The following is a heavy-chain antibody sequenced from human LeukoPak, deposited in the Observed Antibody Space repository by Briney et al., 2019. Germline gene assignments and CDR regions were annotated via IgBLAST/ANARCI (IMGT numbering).Heavy chain of an antibody. CDR3: ARGSAMAQKQLVRHFDS. J-gene: IGHJ4*02. CDR2: ISAYNGNT. D-gene: IGHD6-6*01. V-gene: IGHV1-18*01. CDR1: GYTFTSYG. Sequence: ASVKVSCKASGYTFTSYGISWVRQAPGQGLEWMGWISAYNGNTKYAPKLQDRVTMTTDTSTTTAYMEGRSLTSDDTAVYYCARGSAMAQKQLVRHFDSWGQGTLVIVSS.